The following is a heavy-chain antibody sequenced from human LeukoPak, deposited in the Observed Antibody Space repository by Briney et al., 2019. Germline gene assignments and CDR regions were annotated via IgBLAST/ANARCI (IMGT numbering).Heavy chain of an antibody. CDR2: IYTGGIT. D-gene: IGHD3-3*02. V-gene: IGHV3-66*02. CDR1: GFIVSSTY. J-gene: IGHJ4*02. Sequence: GGSLRLSCAASGFIVSSTYMSWVRQAPGKGLEWVSVIYTGGITYYADSVKGRFTISRDDSKNTVYLEMNRLRAEDTAVYYCARFALRNYFDYWGQGTLVTVSS. CDR3: ARFALRNYFDY.